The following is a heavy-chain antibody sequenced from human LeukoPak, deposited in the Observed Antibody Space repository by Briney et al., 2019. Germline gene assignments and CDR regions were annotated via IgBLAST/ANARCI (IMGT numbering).Heavy chain of an antibody. V-gene: IGHV1-69*06. Sequence: SVKVSCKASGGTFSSYAISWVRQAPGQGLEWMGGIIPIFGTANYAQKFQDRVTITADKSTSTAYMELSSLRSEDTAVYYCASQASPLVVVAATNWFDPWGQGTLVTVSS. J-gene: IGHJ5*02. D-gene: IGHD2-15*01. CDR2: IIPIFGTA. CDR1: GGTFSSYA. CDR3: ASQASPLVVVAATNWFDP.